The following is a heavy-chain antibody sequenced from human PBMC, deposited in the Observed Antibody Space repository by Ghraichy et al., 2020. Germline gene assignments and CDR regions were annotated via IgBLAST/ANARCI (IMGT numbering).Heavy chain of an antibody. CDR2: ISGSGGST. CDR3: AKSGGDGYNFCCYYYYMDV. CDR1: GFTFSSYA. Sequence: GGSLRLSCAASGFTFSSYAMSWVRQAPGKGLEWVSAISGSGGSTYYADSVKGRFTISRDNSKNTLYLQMNSLRAEDTAAYYCAKSGGDGYNFCCYYYYMDVWGKGTTVTVSS. V-gene: IGHV3-23*01. J-gene: IGHJ6*03. D-gene: IGHD5-24*01.